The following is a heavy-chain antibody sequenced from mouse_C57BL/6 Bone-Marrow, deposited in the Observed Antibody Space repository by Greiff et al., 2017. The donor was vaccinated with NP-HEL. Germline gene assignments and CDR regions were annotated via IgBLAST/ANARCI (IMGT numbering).Heavy chain of an antibody. Sequence: GGGLVQPKGSLKLSCAASGFSFSTYAMNWVRQAPGKGLEWVARIRSKSNNYATYYADSVKDRFTISRDDSESMLYLQMNNLKTEDTAMYYCVRGYDGLYYFDYWGQGTTLTVSS. CDR1: GFSFSTYA. J-gene: IGHJ2*01. CDR3: VRGYDGLYYFDY. CDR2: IRSKSNNYAT. V-gene: IGHV10-1*01. D-gene: IGHD2-3*01.